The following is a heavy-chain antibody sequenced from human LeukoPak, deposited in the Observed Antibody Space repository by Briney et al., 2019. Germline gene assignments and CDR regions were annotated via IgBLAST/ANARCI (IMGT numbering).Heavy chain of an antibody. CDR1: GFTFSSYG. J-gene: IGHJ4*02. Sequence: GGTLRLSCAASGFTFSSYGMSWVRQAPGKGLEWVSAISGSGGSTYYADSVKGRFTISRDNSKNTLYLQMNSLRAEDTAVYYCAKNYDILTGYYWAADYWGQGTLVTVSS. D-gene: IGHD3-9*01. CDR2: ISGSGGST. CDR3: AKNYDILTGYYWAADY. V-gene: IGHV3-23*01.